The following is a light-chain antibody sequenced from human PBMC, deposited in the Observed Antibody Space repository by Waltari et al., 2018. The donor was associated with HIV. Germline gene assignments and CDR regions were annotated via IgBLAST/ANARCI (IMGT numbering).Light chain of an antibody. J-gene: IGKJ1*01. V-gene: IGKV4-1*01. CDR3: QQYYSTPGT. Sequence: DIVMTQSPDSLAVSLGERATINCKSSQSVLYSSNNKNFLAWYQQKPGQPPKLLIYWASTRKSGVPDRFSGSGSGTDFTLTISSLQAEDVAVYYCQQYYSTPGTFGQGTKVEIK. CDR1: QSVLYSSNNKNF. CDR2: WAS.